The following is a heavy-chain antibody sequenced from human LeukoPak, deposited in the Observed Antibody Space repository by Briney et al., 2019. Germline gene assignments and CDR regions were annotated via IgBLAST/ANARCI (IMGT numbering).Heavy chain of an antibody. Sequence: ASVKVSCKASGYTFTDYYIHWVRQAPGQGLEWMGYIYPKSGDTKYAQKFQGRVTMTRNTSISTAYMELSSLRSEDTAVYYCARADTAMDPFDYWGQGTLVTVSS. CDR1: GYTFTDYY. CDR3: ARADTAMDPFDY. D-gene: IGHD5-18*01. V-gene: IGHV1-2*02. CDR2: IYPKSGDT. J-gene: IGHJ4*02.